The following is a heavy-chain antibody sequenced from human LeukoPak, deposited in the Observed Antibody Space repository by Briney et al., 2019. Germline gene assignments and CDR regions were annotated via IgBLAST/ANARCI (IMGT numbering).Heavy chain of an antibody. D-gene: IGHD3-10*01. CDR2: ISGSGGST. Sequence: GGSLRLSCAASGFTFSSYAMSWVRQAPGKGLERVSAISGSGGSTYYADSVKGRFTISRDNSKNTLYLQMNSLRAEDTAVYYCAKDLVTMVRGVIILQRFDYWGQGTLVTVSS. V-gene: IGHV3-23*01. J-gene: IGHJ4*02. CDR1: GFTFSSYA. CDR3: AKDLVTMVRGVIILQRFDY.